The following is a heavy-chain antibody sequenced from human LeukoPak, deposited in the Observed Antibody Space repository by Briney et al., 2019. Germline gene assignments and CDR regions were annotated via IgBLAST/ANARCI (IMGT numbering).Heavy chain of an antibody. CDR1: GYTFTSYA. V-gene: IGHV1-18*01. CDR3: AGGKQWLELDAFDI. J-gene: IGHJ3*02. D-gene: IGHD6-19*01. CDR2: ISAYNGNT. Sequence: ASVKVSCKASGYTFTSYAISWVRQAPGQGLEWMGWISAYNGNTNYAQKLQGRVTMTTDTSTSTAHMELRSLRSDDTAVYYRAGGKQWLELDAFDIWGQGTMVTVSS.